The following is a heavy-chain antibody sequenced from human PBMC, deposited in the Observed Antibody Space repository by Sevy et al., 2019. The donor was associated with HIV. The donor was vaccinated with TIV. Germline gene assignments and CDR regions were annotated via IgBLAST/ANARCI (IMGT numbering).Heavy chain of an antibody. J-gene: IGHJ6*02. CDR3: ARAGVAKDYGMDV. D-gene: IGHD2-15*01. CDR2: IYHSGTT. V-gene: IGHV4-59*01. Sequence: SETLSLTCTVSGGSISSFYWNWIRHSPGKGLEWIGYIYHSGTTSYNPSLKSRVTISVDTSNNQFSLRLTSVTAADTAIYYCARAGVAKDYGMDVWGQGTTVTVSS. CDR1: GGSISSFY.